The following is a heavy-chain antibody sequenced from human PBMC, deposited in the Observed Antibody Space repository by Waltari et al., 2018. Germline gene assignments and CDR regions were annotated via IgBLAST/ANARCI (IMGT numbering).Heavy chain of an antibody. V-gene: IGHV4-38-2*01. CDR1: GYSISSGYY. Sequence: QVQLQESGPGLVKPSETLSLTCAVSGYSISSGYYWGWIRQPPGKGLEWIGSIYHSGSTYDNPALKSRVTISVDTSKNQFSLKLSSVTAADTAVYYCARHINPGSTRAAFDIWGQGTMVTVSS. J-gene: IGHJ3*02. D-gene: IGHD2-2*01. CDR2: IYHSGST. CDR3: ARHINPGSTRAAFDI.